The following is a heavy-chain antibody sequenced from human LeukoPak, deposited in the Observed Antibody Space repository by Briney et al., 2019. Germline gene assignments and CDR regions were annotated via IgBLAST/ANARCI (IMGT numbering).Heavy chain of an antibody. Sequence: ASVKVSCKASGYTFTGSYIHWMRQAPGQGLEWMGWINPNSGGTKYAQKFQGRVTVTRDTPTSTAYMELSGLRADDTAAYYCARVAYCTKGVCINFDLWGQGTLVTVSS. CDR1: GYTFTGSY. D-gene: IGHD2-8*01. J-gene: IGHJ4*02. CDR2: INPNSGGT. CDR3: ARVAYCTKGVCINFDL. V-gene: IGHV1-2*02.